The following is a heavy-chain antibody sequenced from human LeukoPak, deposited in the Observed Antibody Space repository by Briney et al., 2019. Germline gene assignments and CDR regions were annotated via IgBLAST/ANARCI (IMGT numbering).Heavy chain of an antibody. Sequence: GGSLRLSCAASGFTFSTYAMSWVRQAPGKGLEWVSTVSGGGVNTYYVDSVRGRFTISRDNSKNTLYLQMNSLRVEDTAVYYCAKGHTDYGTGFDLWGQGTLLIVSS. CDR2: VSGGGVNT. CDR3: AKGHTDYGTGFDL. V-gene: IGHV3-23*01. CDR1: GFTFSTYA. D-gene: IGHD3-16*01. J-gene: IGHJ4*02.